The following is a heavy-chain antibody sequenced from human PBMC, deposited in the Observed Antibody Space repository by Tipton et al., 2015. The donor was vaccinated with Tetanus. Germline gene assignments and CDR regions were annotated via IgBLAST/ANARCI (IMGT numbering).Heavy chain of an antibody. Sequence: TLSLTCTVSGGSVSSGSYYWSWIRQPPGKGLEWIGYIYYSGSTNYNPSLKSRVTISVDTSKNQFSLKLSSVTAADTAVYYCARDPSGAPGTWVDPWGQVTLVTVSS. J-gene: IGHJ5*02. CDR1: GGSVSSGSYY. D-gene: IGHD3-10*01. V-gene: IGHV4-61*01. CDR3: ARDPSGAPGTWVDP. CDR2: IYYSGST.